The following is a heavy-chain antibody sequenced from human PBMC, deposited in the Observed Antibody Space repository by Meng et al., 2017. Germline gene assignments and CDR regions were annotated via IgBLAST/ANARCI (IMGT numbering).Heavy chain of an antibody. V-gene: IGHV1-46*01. D-gene: IGHD3-22*01. CDR1: AYTFTSYY. CDR3: AIVYYYASSGYYYVY. Sequence: GPLGHSGAEVKRPGPSVKVSCKAPAYTFTSYYVHRVRQAPGQGLQWIGIINPSSGSTSYAQKFQGRVTMTRDTSTSTVYMELSSLRSEDTAVYYCAIVYYYASSGYYYVYWGQGTLVTVSS. J-gene: IGHJ4*02. CDR2: INPSSGST.